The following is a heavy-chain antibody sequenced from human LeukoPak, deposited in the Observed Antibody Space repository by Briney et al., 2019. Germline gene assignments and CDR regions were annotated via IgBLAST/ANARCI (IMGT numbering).Heavy chain of an antibody. J-gene: IGHJ4*02. Sequence: GESLKISCKGSGYSFINYWIGWVRQMPGKGLEWMGIIYPGDSDGKYSPSFQGQVTISADKSISTAHLQWSSLKASDTAMYYCARLTGYSGHYYLPDYWGQGTLVTVSS. V-gene: IGHV5-51*01. CDR2: IYPGDSDG. CDR3: ARLTGYSGHYYLPDY. CDR1: GYSFINYW. D-gene: IGHD1-26*01.